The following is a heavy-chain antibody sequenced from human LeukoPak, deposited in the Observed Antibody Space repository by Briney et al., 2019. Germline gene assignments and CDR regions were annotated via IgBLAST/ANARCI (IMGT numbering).Heavy chain of an antibody. CDR3: ARAPHGSGCDY. J-gene: IGHJ4*02. CDR2: TYFRSKWFN. D-gene: IGHD6-19*01. V-gene: IGHV6-1*01. Sequence: RSQTLSLTCAISGDSVSSTSATWIWIRQSPSRGLEWLGRTYFRSKWFNDYAVSLQGRITVNPDTSKNRFSLQLNSVTPEDTAVYYCARAPHGSGCDYWGQGTLVTVSS. CDR1: GDSVSSTSAT.